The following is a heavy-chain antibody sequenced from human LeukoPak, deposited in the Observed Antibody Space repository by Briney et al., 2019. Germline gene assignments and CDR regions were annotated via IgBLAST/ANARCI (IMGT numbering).Heavy chain of an antibody. CDR3: ARDSVDTAIGDVFDI. V-gene: IGHV3-48*01. D-gene: IGHD5-18*01. CDR1: GFTFSSYS. CDR2: ISSSSSTI. Sequence: PGGSLRLSCAASGFTFSSYSMNWVRQAPGKGLEWVSYISSSSSTIYYADSVKGRFTISRDNAKNSLYLQMNSLRAEDTAVYYCARDSVDTAIGDVFDIWGQGTMVTVSS. J-gene: IGHJ3*02.